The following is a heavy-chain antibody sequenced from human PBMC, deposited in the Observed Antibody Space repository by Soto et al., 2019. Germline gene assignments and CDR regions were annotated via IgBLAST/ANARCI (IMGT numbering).Heavy chain of an antibody. CDR2: IYHSGST. CDR3: ARAFLRVSPRSYFDY. Sequence: SETLSLTCAVSGGSISSSNWWSWVRQPPGKGLEWIGEIYHSGSTNYNPSLKSRVTISVDKSKNQFSLKLSSVTAADTAVYYCARAFLRVSPRSYFDYWGQGTLVTVSS. D-gene: IGHD3-3*01. J-gene: IGHJ4*02. V-gene: IGHV4-4*02. CDR1: GGSISSSNW.